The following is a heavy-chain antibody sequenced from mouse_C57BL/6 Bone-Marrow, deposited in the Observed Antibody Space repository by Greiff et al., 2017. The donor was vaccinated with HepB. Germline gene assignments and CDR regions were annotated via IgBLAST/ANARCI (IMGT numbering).Heavy chain of an antibody. CDR2: INPNNGGT. CDR3: ARVVFYYYGSSPFDY. CDR1: GYTFTDYY. J-gene: IGHJ2*01. D-gene: IGHD1-1*01. V-gene: IGHV1-26*01. Sequence: VQLQQSGPELVKPGASVKISCKASGYTFTDYYMNWVKQSHGKSLEWIGDINPNNGGTSYNQKFKGKATLTVDKSSSTAYMELRSLTSEDSAVYYCARVVFYYYGSSPFDYWGQGTTLTVSS.